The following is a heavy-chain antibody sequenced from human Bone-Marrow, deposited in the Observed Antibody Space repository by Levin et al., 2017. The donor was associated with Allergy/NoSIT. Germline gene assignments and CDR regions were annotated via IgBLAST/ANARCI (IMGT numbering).Heavy chain of an antibody. J-gene: IGHJ6*02. V-gene: IGHV3-11*01. D-gene: IGHD2-15*01. Sequence: GGSLRLSCAASGFSFSDFYMSWVRQAPGKGLEWLSYITTTGTSVYYADSMKGRLTISRDNAKKSLSLQLNSLRANDTAVYYCARVGYSYGAYGMDVWGQGTTVIVS. CDR3: ARVGYSYGAYGMDV. CDR2: ITTTGTSV. CDR1: GFSFSDFY.